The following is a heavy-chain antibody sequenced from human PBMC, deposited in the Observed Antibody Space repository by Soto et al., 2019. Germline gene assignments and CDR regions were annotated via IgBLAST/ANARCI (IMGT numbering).Heavy chain of an antibody. Sequence: PSETLSLTCAVSGGSISSGGYSRSWIRQPPGKGLEWIGYIYHSGSTYYNPSLKSRVTISVDRSKNQFSLKLSSVTAADTAVYYCARVTTTRYCSGGSCYWGGTWFDPWGQGTLVTVSS. CDR1: GGSISSGGYS. V-gene: IGHV4-30-2*01. CDR2: IYHSGST. CDR3: ARVTTTRYCSGGSCYWGGTWFDP. J-gene: IGHJ5*02. D-gene: IGHD2-15*01.